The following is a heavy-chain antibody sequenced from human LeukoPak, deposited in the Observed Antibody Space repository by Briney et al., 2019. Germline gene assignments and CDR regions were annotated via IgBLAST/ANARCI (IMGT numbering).Heavy chain of an antibody. CDR3: ASDVGGVGASPFDY. V-gene: IGHV3-30-3*01. J-gene: IGHJ4*02. Sequence: GGSLRLSCAASGFTFSRYAMHWVRQAPGKGLECVAGISFDASKEYYADSVKGRFTISRDNSKSTLHLQMNSLRADDTAVYNCASDVGGVGASPFDYWGQGTLVSVSS. CDR1: GFTFSRYA. CDR2: ISFDASKE. D-gene: IGHD1-26*01.